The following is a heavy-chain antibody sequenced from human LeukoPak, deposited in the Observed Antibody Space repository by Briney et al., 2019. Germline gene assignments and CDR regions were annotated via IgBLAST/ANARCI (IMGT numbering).Heavy chain of an antibody. J-gene: IGHJ3*02. D-gene: IGHD3-10*01. V-gene: IGHV4-31*03. CDR3: ARHILPLLLWFGGSDAFDI. Sequence: SQTLSLTCTVSGGSISSGGYFWSWIRQHPGKGLEWIGYIYYSGSTYYNPSLKSRVTISVDTSKNQFSLKLSSVTAADTAVYYCARHILPLLLWFGGSDAFDIWGQGTMVTVSS. CDR2: IYYSGST. CDR1: GGSISSGGYF.